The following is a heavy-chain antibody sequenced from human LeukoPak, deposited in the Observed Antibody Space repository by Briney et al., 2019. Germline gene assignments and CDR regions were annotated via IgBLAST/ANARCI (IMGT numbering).Heavy chain of an antibody. V-gene: IGHV3-21*01. Sequence: GGSLRLSCAASGFTFSSYAMNWVRQAPGKGLEWVSAFSGSGSSTYYADSVKGRFTISRDNAKNSLYLQMNSLRAEDTAVYYCARGLAVAAPFDYWGQGTLVTVSS. J-gene: IGHJ4*02. CDR3: ARGLAVAAPFDY. CDR1: GFTFSSYA. CDR2: FSGSGSST. D-gene: IGHD6-19*01.